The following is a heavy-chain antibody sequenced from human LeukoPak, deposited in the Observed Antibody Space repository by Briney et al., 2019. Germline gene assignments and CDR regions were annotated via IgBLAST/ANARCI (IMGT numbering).Heavy chain of an antibody. CDR1: GGSISSSSYY. Sequence: KPSETLSLTCTVSGGSISSSSYYWGWIRQPPGKGLEWIGEINHSGGTNYNPSLKSRVTISVDTSKNQFSLKLSSVTAADTAVYYCARGRRVRTKGNDQVVVITLSPSDLWRQGTLVTVSS. V-gene: IGHV4-39*07. D-gene: IGHD3-22*01. CDR2: INHSGGT. CDR3: ARGRRVRTKGNDQVVVITLSPSDL. J-gene: IGHJ5*02.